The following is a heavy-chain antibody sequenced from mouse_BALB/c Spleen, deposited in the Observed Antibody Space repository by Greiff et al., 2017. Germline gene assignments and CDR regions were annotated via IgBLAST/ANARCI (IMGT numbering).Heavy chain of an antibody. CDR1: GFTFSSYY. CDR3: ARQVTTVVANYAMDY. V-gene: IGHV5-6-2*01. CDR2: INSNGGST. Sequence: EVQLVESGGGLVKLGGSLKLSCAASGFTFSSYYMSWVRQTPEKRLELVAAINSNGGSTYYPDTVKGRFTISRDNAKNTLYLQMSSLKSEDTALYYCARQVTTVVANYAMDYWGQGTSVTVSS. D-gene: IGHD1-1*01. J-gene: IGHJ4*01.